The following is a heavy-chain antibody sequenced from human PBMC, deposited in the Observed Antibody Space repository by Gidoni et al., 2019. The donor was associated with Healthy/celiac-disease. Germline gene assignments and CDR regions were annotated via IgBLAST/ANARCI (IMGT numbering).Heavy chain of an antibody. CDR2: IYWDDYK. V-gene: IGHV2-5*02. CDR1: GFSLSTSGVG. Sequence: QITLKESGPTLVKPTQTLTLTCTFSGFSLSTSGVGVGWIRQPPGKALEWLALIYWDDYKRYSPSLKSRLPITKDTSKNQVVLTMTNMDPVDTATYFLAHIPKCGGDCYPDYWGQGTLVTVSS. CDR3: AHIPKCGGDCYPDY. D-gene: IGHD2-21*01. J-gene: IGHJ4*02.